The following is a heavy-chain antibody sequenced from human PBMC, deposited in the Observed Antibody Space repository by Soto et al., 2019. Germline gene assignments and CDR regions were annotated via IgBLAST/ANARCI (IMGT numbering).Heavy chain of an antibody. Sequence: GESLKISCKGSGYSFTSYWISWVRQVPGKGLEWMGRIDPSDSYTNYSPSFQGHVTISADKSISTAYLQWSSLKASDTAMYYCARDPWPHSYYGMDVWGQGTTVTVSS. V-gene: IGHV5-10-1*01. CDR1: GYSFTSYW. J-gene: IGHJ6*02. CDR3: ARDPWPHSYYGMDV. CDR2: IDPSDSYT.